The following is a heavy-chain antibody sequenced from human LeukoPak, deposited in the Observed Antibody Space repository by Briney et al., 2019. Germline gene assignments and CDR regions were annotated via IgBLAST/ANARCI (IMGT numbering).Heavy chain of an antibody. Sequence: ASVKVSCKASGYTFTGHYMHWVRQAPGQGLEWMGWINPNSGGTNYAQKFQGRVTMTRDTSISTAYMELSRLRSDDTAVYYCARGVSRDIVVVPAAPYPTKYYYYGMDVWGQGTTVTVSS. V-gene: IGHV1-2*02. CDR1: GYTFTGHY. CDR2: INPNSGGT. J-gene: IGHJ6*02. D-gene: IGHD2-2*01. CDR3: ARGVSRDIVVVPAAPYPTKYYYYGMDV.